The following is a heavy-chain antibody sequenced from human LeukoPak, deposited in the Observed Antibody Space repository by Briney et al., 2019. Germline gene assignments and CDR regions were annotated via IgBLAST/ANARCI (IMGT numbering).Heavy chain of an antibody. CDR1: GGSISGHY. Sequence: SETLSLTCTVSGGSISGHYWSWIRQPPGKGLDWIGYIHYSGSTNYNPSLKSRVTISVDTSKNQFSLKLSSVAAADAAVYYCARHYYDSTGYFYFDYWGQGTLVTVSS. D-gene: IGHD3-22*01. CDR2: IHYSGST. V-gene: IGHV4-59*11. CDR3: ARHYYDSTGYFYFDY. J-gene: IGHJ4*02.